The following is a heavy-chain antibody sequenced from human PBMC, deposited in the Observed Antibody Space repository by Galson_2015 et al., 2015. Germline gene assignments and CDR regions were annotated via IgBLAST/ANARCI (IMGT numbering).Heavy chain of an antibody. V-gene: IGHV3-74*03. CDR3: ATEAGAQGILYLEGLAT. Sequence: SLRLSCAASGFSFSSYWMHWVRQAPGKGLVWVSRINSGGSGTTYADSVKGRFTISRDNAKNRLYPQMNSLRPEDTAVYYCATEAGAQGILYLEGLATWGQGTLVSVSS. J-gene: IGHJ4*02. CDR2: INSGGSGT. CDR1: GFSFSSYW. D-gene: IGHD3-3*01.